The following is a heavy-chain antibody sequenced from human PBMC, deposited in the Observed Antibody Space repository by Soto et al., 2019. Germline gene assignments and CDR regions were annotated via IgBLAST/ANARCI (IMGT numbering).Heavy chain of an antibody. CDR2: IYYSGST. CDR1: GGSISSSSYY. Sequence: SETLSLTCTVSGGSISSSSYYWGWIRQPPGKGLEWIGSIYYSGSTNYNPSLKSRVTISVDTSKNQFSLKLSSVTAADTAVYYCARSPYSRWSYYFDYWGQATLVTVSS. D-gene: IGHD6-13*01. J-gene: IGHJ4*02. CDR3: ARSPYSRWSYYFDY. V-gene: IGHV4-39*07.